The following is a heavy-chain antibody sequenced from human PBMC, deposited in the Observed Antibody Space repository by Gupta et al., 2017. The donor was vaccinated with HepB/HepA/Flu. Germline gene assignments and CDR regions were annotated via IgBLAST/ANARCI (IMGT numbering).Heavy chain of an antibody. D-gene: IGHD6-19*01. J-gene: IGHJ4*02. CDR2: SRNKANSYST. CDR1: GFTFSHHL. Sequence: EVQLVVSGGDLVQPGGSLRLSCTVCGFTFSHHLLDWFRRAPGKGLEWIGRSRNKANSYSTEYAASVKGRFTVSRDDSKNSMYLQMNGLQTEDTAVYYCSGTVTGRHFDYWGQGTLVTVSS. CDR3: SGTVTGRHFDY. V-gene: IGHV3-72*01.